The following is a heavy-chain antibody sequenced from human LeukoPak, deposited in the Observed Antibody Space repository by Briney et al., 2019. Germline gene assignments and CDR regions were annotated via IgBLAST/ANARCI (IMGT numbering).Heavy chain of an antibody. CDR3: ARDPDPYSSGWYGY. J-gene: IGHJ4*02. V-gene: IGHV1-18*01. Sequence: ASVKVSCKASGYTFTSYGISWVRQAPGQGLEWMGWISAYNGNTNYAQKLQGRVTMTTDTSTSTAYMVLRSLRSDDTAVYYCARDPDPYSSGWYGYWGQGTLVTVSS. CDR2: ISAYNGNT. D-gene: IGHD6-19*01. CDR1: GYTFTSYG.